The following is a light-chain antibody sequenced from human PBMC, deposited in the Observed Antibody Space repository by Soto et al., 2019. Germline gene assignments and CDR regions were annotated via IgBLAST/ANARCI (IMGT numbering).Light chain of an antibody. Sequence: QSALTQPASLSGSPGESITISCTGTSSDIGAYDYVSWFQQHPGKAPKLMISEVNNRPSGVSNRFSGSKSGNTAYLTISGLQVEDEDEYLCLSFTTTRTHAFGNGHNVTAL. CDR2: EVN. CDR3: LSFTTTRTHA. J-gene: IGLJ1*01. CDR1: SSDIGAYDY. V-gene: IGLV2-14*01.